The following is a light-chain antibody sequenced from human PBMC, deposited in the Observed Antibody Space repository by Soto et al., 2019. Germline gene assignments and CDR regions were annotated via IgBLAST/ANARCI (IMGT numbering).Light chain of an antibody. V-gene: IGLV2-14*01. CDR2: EVT. Sequence: QSALTQPASVSGSPGQSITISCTGTSSDVGGYNYVCWYKQHPGKAPQLMIYEVTNRPSGVSDRFSGSKSGNTASLTISGLQAEDDADYYCSSYAGSSNVFGTGTKVTVL. CDR1: SSDVGGYNY. CDR3: SSYAGSSNV. J-gene: IGLJ1*01.